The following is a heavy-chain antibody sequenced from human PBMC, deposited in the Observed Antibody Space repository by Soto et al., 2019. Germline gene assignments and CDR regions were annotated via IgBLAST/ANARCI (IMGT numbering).Heavy chain of an antibody. V-gene: IGHV4-59*08. J-gene: IGHJ4*02. CDR1: GGSISSYY. CDR3: ARADYGDYVGYYFDY. Sequence: SETRSLTCTVSGGSISSYYWSWIRQPPGKGLEWIGYIYYSGSTNYNPSLKSRVTISVDTSKNQFSLKLSSVTAADTAVYYCARADYGDYVGYYFDYWGQGTLVTVSS. D-gene: IGHD4-17*01. CDR2: IYYSGST.